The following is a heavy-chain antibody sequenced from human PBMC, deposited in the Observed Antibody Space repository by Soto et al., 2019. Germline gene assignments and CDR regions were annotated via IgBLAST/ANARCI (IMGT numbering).Heavy chain of an antibody. CDR1: VGSIISGGYY. V-gene: IGHV4-31*03. Sequence: PSETLSLTCTFSVGSIISGGYYWSWIRQHPGKGLEWIGYIYYSGSTNYNPSLKSRVTISVDTSKNQFSLKLSSVTAADTAVYYCARATYDILTGYYRWTYWYFDLWGRGTPVTVSS. D-gene: IGHD3-9*01. CDR3: ARATYDILTGYYRWTYWYFDL. J-gene: IGHJ2*01. CDR2: IYYSGST.